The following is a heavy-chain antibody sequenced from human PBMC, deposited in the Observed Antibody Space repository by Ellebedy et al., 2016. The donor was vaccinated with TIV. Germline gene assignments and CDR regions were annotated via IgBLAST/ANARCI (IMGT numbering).Heavy chain of an antibody. J-gene: IGHJ3*02. CDR2: LYSGGNT. Sequence: GGSLRLSXAASGFTVSSNYMNWVRQAPGKGLEWVSILYSGGNTYYADSVKGRFTISRDNSKNTLFLQMNSLRAEDTAVYFCAKGFWREGSESNDAFDIWGQGTMVTVSS. CDR3: AKGFWREGSESNDAFDI. CDR1: GFTVSSNY. D-gene: IGHD1-1*01. V-gene: IGHV3-53*01.